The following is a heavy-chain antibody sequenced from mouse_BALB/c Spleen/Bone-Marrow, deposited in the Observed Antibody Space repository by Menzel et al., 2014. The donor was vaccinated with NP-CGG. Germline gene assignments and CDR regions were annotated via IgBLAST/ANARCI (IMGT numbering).Heavy chain of an antibody. Sequence: EVKLVESGPELVKPEASVKISCKASGYTFTDYNMHWVKQSHGKSLEWIGYIYPYNGGTGYNQKFKSKATLTVDNSSSTAYMELRSLTSEDSAVYYCARFRYDWYFDVWGAGTTVTVSS. D-gene: IGHD2-14*01. CDR1: GYTFTDYN. CDR3: ARFRYDWYFDV. CDR2: IYPYNGGT. J-gene: IGHJ1*01. V-gene: IGHV1S29*02.